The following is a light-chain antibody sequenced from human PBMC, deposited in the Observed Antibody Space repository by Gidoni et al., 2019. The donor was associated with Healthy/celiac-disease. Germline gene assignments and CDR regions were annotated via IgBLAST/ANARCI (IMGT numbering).Light chain of an antibody. CDR1: QSISSY. J-gene: IGKJ3*01. CDR2: AAS. V-gene: IGKV1-39*01. Sequence: DIQMTQSPSSLSASVGDRVTITCRASQSISSYLNWYQQKPGKAPKLLIYAASSLQSGVPSRFSGSGSGTDFTLTISSLQPEDFATYYCQQSYSTRCTFGHGTKVDIK. CDR3: QQSYSTRCT.